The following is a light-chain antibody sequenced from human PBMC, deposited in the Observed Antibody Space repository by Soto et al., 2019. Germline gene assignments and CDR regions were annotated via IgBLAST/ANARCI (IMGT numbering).Light chain of an antibody. CDR3: SSYAGSNNFVV. Sequence: QSALTQPASVSGSPGQSITISCTGTSSDVGSYNLVSWYQQHPGKAPKLMIYEANKRPSGVPDRFSGSKSGNTASLTVSGLQAEDEADYYCSSYAGSNNFVVFGGGTKLTVL. J-gene: IGLJ2*01. CDR1: SSDVGSYNL. CDR2: EAN. V-gene: IGLV2-14*02.